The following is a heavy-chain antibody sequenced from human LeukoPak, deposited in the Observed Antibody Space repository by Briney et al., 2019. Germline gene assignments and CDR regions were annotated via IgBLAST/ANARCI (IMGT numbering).Heavy chain of an antibody. Sequence: GRSLRLSCAASGFTFDDYAMHWVRQAPGKGLEWVSGIGWNSGHIAYAGSVKGRFTISRDNANNSLYLQMNSLKTEDMALYFWVKGIIAVAGAQSLANDGFDFWGQGTMVTVS. CDR3: VKGIIAVAGAQSLANDGFDF. CDR1: GFTFDDYA. J-gene: IGHJ3*01. D-gene: IGHD6-19*01. V-gene: IGHV3-9*03. CDR2: IGWNSGHI.